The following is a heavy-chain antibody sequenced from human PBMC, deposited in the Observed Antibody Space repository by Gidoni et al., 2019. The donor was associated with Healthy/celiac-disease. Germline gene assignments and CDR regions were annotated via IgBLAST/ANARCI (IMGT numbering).Heavy chain of an antibody. CDR2: INAGNGNT. Sequence: QVQLVQSGAEVKKPGASVKVSCKASGYTFTSYAMHWVRQAPGQRLEWMGWINAGNGNTKYSQKFQGRVTITRDTSASTAYMELSSLRSEDTAVYYCVSSDPGNLGNWFDPWGQGTLVTVSS. V-gene: IGHV1-3*01. CDR3: VSSDPGNLGNWFDP. CDR1: GYTFTSYA. J-gene: IGHJ5*02. D-gene: IGHD7-27*01.